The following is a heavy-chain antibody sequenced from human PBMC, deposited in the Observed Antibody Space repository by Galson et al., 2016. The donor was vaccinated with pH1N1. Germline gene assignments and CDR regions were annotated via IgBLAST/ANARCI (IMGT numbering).Heavy chain of an antibody. Sequence: SVKASCKASGGTFSNSAISWVRQAPGQGLEWMGGISPIFGSINYAQRFQGRLTITADIFTNTAYMELSSLRSEDTAIYYCATAGPLVREILYYSYAMDVWGQGTTVTVSS. CDR3: ATAGPLVREILYYSYAMDV. J-gene: IGHJ6*02. V-gene: IGHV1-69*06. CDR1: GGTFSNSA. D-gene: IGHD3-10*01. CDR2: ISPIFGSI.